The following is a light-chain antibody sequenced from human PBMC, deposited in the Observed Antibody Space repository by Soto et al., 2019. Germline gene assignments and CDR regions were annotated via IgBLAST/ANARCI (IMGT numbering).Light chain of an antibody. CDR1: QTISSW. V-gene: IGKV1-5*03. Sequence: DIQMILSPSTLSGAVGGRVTITCRASQTISSWLAWYQQKPGKAPRLLIYKASTLESGVPSRFSGSGSGTEFTLTIGRLQPEDFARYYCQHYGISSHAFGGGTKVDI. CDR2: KAS. J-gene: IGKJ4*02. CDR3: QHYGISSHA.